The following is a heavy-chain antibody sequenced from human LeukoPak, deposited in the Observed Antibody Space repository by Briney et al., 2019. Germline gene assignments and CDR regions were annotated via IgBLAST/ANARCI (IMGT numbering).Heavy chain of an antibody. CDR2: IIPIFGTA. CDR1: GGTFSSYA. J-gene: IGHJ4*02. Sequence: ASVKVSCKASGGTFSSYAISWVRQAPGQGLECMGRIIPIFGTANYAQKFQGRVTITADKSTSTAYMELSSLRSEDTAVYYCASCWYYDSSGYYHLGYWGQGTLVTVSS. CDR3: ASCWYYDSSGYYHLGY. V-gene: IGHV1-69*06. D-gene: IGHD3-22*01.